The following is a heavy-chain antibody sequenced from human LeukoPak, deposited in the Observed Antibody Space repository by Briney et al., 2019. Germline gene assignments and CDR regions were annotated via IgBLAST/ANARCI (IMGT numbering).Heavy chain of an antibody. Sequence: PSETLSLTCAVYGGSFSGYYWSWIRQPPGKGLEWIGEINHSGSTNYNPSLKSRVTISVDTSKNQFSLKLSSVTAADTAVYYCAKLYSSSSRGGYYWGQGTLVTVSS. CDR1: GGSFSGYY. CDR2: INHSGST. V-gene: IGHV4-34*01. CDR3: AKLYSSSSRGGYY. J-gene: IGHJ4*02. D-gene: IGHD6-13*01.